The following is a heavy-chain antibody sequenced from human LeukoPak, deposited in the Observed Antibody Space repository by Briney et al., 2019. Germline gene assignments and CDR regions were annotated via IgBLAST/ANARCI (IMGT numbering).Heavy chain of an antibody. D-gene: IGHD3-22*01. V-gene: IGHV3-11*01. J-gene: IGHJ4*02. CDR2: ISSSGSTI. CDR1: GFAFSDYY. CDR3: ARVAYDSSGYLDY. Sequence: GGSLRLSCAASGFAFSDYYMSWIRQAPGKGLEWVSYISSSGSTIYYADSVKGRFTISRDNAKNSLYLQMNSLRAEDTAVYYCARVAYDSSGYLDYWGQGTLVTVSS.